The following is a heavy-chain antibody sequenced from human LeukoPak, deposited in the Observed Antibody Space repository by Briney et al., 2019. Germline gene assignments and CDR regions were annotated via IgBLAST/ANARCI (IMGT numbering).Heavy chain of an antibody. J-gene: IGHJ4*02. V-gene: IGHV1-69*13. D-gene: IGHD1-1*01. CDR3: ARGPKETTGTTYGDY. CDR2: IIPIFGTA. CDR1: GGTFSSYA. Sequence: SVKLSCNASGGTFSSYAISWVRQAPGQGLEWMGGIIPIFGTANYAQKFKGRVTITADDSTSSAYMELNSLRSEDTAVYYCARGPKETTGTTYGDYWGQGTLVTVSS.